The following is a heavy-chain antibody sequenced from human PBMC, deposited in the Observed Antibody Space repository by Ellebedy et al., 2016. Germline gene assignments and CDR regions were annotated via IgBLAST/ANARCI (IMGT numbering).Heavy chain of an antibody. CDR2: INWNARSA. D-gene: IGHD3-9*01. CDR1: GFNFGDHG. CDR3: VRDTSYDLLTGYYDS. Sequence: GGPLRLSCAASGFNFGDHGMSWVRQVPGKGLEWVSGINWNARSAGYVDSVKGRFTISRDNAKNSLSLQMTSLRGEDTAVYYCVRDTSYDLLTGYYDSWGQGTRVTVSS. V-gene: IGHV3-20*04. J-gene: IGHJ4*02.